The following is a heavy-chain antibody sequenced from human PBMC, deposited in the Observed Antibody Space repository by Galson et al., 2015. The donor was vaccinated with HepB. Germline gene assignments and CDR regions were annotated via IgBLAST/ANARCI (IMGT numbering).Heavy chain of an antibody. CDR2: INTDGTTT. V-gene: IGHV3-74*01. CDR3: ASGRSSGRAAFDY. D-gene: IGHD3-22*01. CDR1: GFTFGTSW. Sequence: SLRLSCAASGFTFGTSWMYWVRQTPGEGLMWVSRINTDGTTTNYADSVKGRFTISRDNARNTLYLQMNSLKADDTALYYCASGRSSGRAAFDYWGQGTLVTVSS. J-gene: IGHJ4*02.